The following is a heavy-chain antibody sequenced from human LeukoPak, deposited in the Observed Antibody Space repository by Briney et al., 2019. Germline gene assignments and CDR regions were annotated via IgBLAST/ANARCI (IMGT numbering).Heavy chain of an antibody. V-gene: IGHV4-38-2*02. D-gene: IGHD3-22*01. CDR1: GYSISSGYY. CDR2: IYHSGST. J-gene: IGHJ4*02. Sequence: PSETLSLTCTVSGYSISSGYYRGWIRQPPGKGLEWIGSIYHSGSTYYNPSLKSRVTISVDTSKNQFSLKLSSVTAADTAVYYCARRAGITMIVVVHRGYYFDYWGQGTLVTVSS. CDR3: ARRAGITMIVVVHRGYYFDY.